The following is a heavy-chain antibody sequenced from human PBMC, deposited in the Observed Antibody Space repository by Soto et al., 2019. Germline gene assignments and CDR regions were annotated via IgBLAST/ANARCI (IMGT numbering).Heavy chain of an antibody. CDR2: IRSKANNYAT. CDR1: GFTFSGSA. J-gene: IGHJ6*03. V-gene: IGHV3-73*01. CDR3: TSQSGEPAAGYLYYYYMEV. D-gene: IGHD2-2*01. Sequence: EVQLVESGGGLVQPGGSLKLSCAASGFTFSGSAMHWVRQASGKGLEWVGRIRSKANNYATAYAASVKGRFTISRDDAKNTAYLQINSLKTEDTAVYYCTSQSGEPAAGYLYYYYMEVWGKGTPVTFAS.